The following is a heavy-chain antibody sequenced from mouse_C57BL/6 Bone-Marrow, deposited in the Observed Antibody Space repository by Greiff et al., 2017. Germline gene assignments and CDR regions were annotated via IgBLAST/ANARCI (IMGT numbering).Heavy chain of an antibody. CDR3: ARSGWVRRRRDFDY. CDR1: GYTFTSYW. D-gene: IGHD2-2*01. J-gene: IGHJ2*01. CDR2: IDPSASYT. Sequence: QVQLQQPGAELVMPGASVKLSCKASGYTFTSYWMHWVKQRPGQGLEWIGEIDPSASYTNYNQKFKGQSTLTVDKSSSTAYMQLSSLTSEDSAVYDCARSGWVRRRRDFDYWGQGTTLTVSS. V-gene: IGHV1-69*01.